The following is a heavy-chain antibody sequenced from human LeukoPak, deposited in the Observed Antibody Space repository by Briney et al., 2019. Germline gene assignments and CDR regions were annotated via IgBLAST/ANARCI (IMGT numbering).Heavy chain of an antibody. Sequence: GGSLRLSCAAPGFTFRSYEMNWVRQAPGKGLEWVSYISSGGSTIYYADSVEGRFTISRDNAKNSLYLQMNSLRVEDTAVYYCARGGGLAARPLDYWGQGTLVTVSS. CDR3: ARGGGLAARPLDY. CDR1: GFTFRSYE. J-gene: IGHJ4*02. CDR2: ISSGGSTI. V-gene: IGHV3-48*03. D-gene: IGHD6-6*01.